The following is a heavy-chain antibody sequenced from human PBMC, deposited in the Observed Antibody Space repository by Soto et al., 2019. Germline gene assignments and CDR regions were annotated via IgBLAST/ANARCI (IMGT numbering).Heavy chain of an antibody. CDR3: ARGGYAAGDFSGNFDY. CDR1: GFRIDDYG. Sequence: VRLVESGGGVTRPGGSLRLPCEASGFRIDDYGFTWVRQRPGKGLEWVSGINWNGESTGYADSVKGRFTISRDNAKNSLYLQMKSLTVEDSALYLCARGGYAAGDFSGNFDYWGQGALVTVSS. J-gene: IGHJ4*02. V-gene: IGHV3-20*01. CDR2: INWNGEST. D-gene: IGHD3-16*02.